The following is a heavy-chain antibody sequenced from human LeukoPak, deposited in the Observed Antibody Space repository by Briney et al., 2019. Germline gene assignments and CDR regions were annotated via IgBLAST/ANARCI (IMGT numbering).Heavy chain of an antibody. J-gene: IGHJ6*02. Sequence: ASLKVSCKASGSTFTGYYMHWVRQAPGQGLEWIGWINPNSGGTDYAQKFQGRATMTRETTLSTAYMELSRLRSDDTAVYYCTRATSVVVPAADHYYYGMDVWGQGTTVTVSS. CDR2: INPNSGGT. V-gene: IGHV1-2*02. CDR3: TRATSVVVPAADHYYYGMDV. D-gene: IGHD2-2*01. CDR1: GSTFTGYY.